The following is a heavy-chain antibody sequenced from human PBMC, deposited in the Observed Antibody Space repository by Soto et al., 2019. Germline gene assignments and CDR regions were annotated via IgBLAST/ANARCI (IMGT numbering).Heavy chain of an antibody. V-gene: IGHV3-66*01. D-gene: IGHD1-1*01. Sequence: EVQLVESGGDLVQPGGSLRLSCAASGFTVSNNFMSWVRQAPGKGLEWVSVTYPGGTTYYADSVKGRFAISRDNSKNTLFLQMISLRAEDTAVYYCAKGMRTFAARDVFDIWGQGTMVTVTP. CDR2: TYPGGTT. J-gene: IGHJ3*02. CDR1: GFTVSNNF. CDR3: AKGMRTFAARDVFDI.